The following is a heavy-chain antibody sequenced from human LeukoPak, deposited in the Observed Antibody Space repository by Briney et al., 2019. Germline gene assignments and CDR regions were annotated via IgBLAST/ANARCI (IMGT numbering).Heavy chain of an antibody. D-gene: IGHD3-22*01. CDR3: ARNFPYYYDSSGYYPFDY. J-gene: IGHJ4*02. CDR2: ISAYNGNT. CDR1: GYTFTSYG. Sequence: ASVKVSCKASGYTFTSYGISWVRQAPGQGLEWMGWISAYNGNTNYAQKLQGRVTMTTDTSTSTAYMELRSLRSDDTAVYYCARNFPYYYDSSGYYPFDYWGQGTLVTVSS. V-gene: IGHV1-18*01.